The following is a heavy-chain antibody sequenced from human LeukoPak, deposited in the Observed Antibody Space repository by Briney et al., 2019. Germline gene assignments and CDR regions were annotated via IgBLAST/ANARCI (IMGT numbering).Heavy chain of an antibody. CDR2: ISSNSKYT. CDR1: GFTFDDYS. CDR3: ARDNGNKYYFDY. V-gene: IGHV3-11*05. J-gene: IGHJ4*02. D-gene: IGHD2-8*01. Sequence: GGSLRLSCTASGFTFDDYSMNWVRQAPGKELEWISYISSNSKYTKYADSVKGRFTISRDNAKKSLYLQMNSLRAEDTAVYYCARDNGNKYYFDYWGQGTLVTVSS.